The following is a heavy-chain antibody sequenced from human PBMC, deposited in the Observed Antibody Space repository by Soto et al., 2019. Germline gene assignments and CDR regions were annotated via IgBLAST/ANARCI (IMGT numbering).Heavy chain of an antibody. Sequence: SETLSLTCTVSGGSIRSGSHCWSWIRQHPGKGLEWIGYIYYSGSTYYNPSLKSRITISISTSKNQFSLKLTSVTAADTAVYYCAREGGGGIDYWGQGTLVTVSS. D-gene: IGHD3-16*01. CDR2: IYYSGST. J-gene: IGHJ4*02. CDR1: GGSIRSGSHC. V-gene: IGHV4-31*03. CDR3: AREGGGGIDY.